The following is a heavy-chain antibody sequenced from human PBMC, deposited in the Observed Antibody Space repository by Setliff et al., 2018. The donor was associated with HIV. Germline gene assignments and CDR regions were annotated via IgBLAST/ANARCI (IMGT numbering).Heavy chain of an antibody. D-gene: IGHD5-18*01. J-gene: IGHJ4*02. CDR2: VYYDGST. CDR1: GGSISSYY. CDR3: ARDRSSGGYTYGLIDY. V-gene: IGHV4-59*01. Sequence: LSLTCTVSGGSISSYYWSWIRRPPGKGLEWIGYVYYDGSTKHNPSLESRVTISVDTSKNQFSLKVSSVTAADTAVYYCARDRSSGGYTYGLIDYWGQGRLVTV.